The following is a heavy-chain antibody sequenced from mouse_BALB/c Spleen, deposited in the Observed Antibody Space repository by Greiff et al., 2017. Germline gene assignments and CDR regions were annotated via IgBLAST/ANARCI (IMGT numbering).Heavy chain of an antibody. CDR3: ARETRDYDNY. Sequence: EVKLVESGGGLVKPGGSLKLSCAASGFTFSSYAMSWVRQTPEKRLEWVASISSGGSTYYPDSVKGRFTISRDNARNILYLQMSSLRSEDTAMYYCARETRDYDNYWGQGTTLTVSS. D-gene: IGHD2-4*01. V-gene: IGHV5-6-5*01. J-gene: IGHJ2*01. CDR1: GFTFSSYA. CDR2: ISSGGST.